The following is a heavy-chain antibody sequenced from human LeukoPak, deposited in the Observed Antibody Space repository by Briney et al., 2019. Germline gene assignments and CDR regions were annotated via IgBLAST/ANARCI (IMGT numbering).Heavy chain of an antibody. V-gene: IGHV3-49*03. CDR3: TRDLKAGNRGY. CDR1: GFIVGDFA. CDR2: IRANVYGGTT. J-gene: IGHJ1*01. D-gene: IGHD6-19*01. Sequence: AGGSLRLSCTASGFIVGDFAMSWFRPAPGKGLEWVGIIRANVYGGTTEYAASVKGRFVISRDDVKSIAYLQMNSLKTEDTAVYFCTRDLKAGNRGYWGQGTLVTVSS.